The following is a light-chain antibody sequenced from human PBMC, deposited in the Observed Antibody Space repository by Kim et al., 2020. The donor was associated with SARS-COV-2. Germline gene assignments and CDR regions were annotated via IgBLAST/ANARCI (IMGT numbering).Light chain of an antibody. V-gene: IGKV1-8*01. Sequence: ASTADSVTITCRASQGISSYFAWYQQKPGKAPKLLIYAASTLQSGVPSRFSGSGSGTDFTLTISCLQSEDFATYYCQQYYSYPWTFGQGTKVDIK. CDR1: QGISSY. J-gene: IGKJ1*01. CDR2: AAS. CDR3: QQYYSYPWT.